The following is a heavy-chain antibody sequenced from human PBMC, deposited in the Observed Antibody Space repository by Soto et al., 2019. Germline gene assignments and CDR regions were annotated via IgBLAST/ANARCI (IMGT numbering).Heavy chain of an antibody. J-gene: IGHJ4*02. CDR1: SGSISSSNW. CDR3: ARDSAAAGTSFLGYFDY. CDR2: IYHSGST. V-gene: IGHV4-4*02. Sequence: SETLSLTCAVSSGSISSSNWWSWVRQPPGKGLEWIGEIYHSGSTNYNPSLKSRVTISVDKSKNQFSLKLSSVTAADTAVYYCARDSAAAGTSFLGYFDYWGQGTLVTVSS. D-gene: IGHD6-13*01.